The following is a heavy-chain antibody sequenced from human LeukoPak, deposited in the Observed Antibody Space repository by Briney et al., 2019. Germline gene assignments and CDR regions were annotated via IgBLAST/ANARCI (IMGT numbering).Heavy chain of an antibody. V-gene: IGHV1-18*04. Sequence: ASVKVSCKASGYTFTSYGISWVRQAPGQGLEWMGWISAYNGNTNYAQKLQGRVTMTTDTSTSTAYRELRSLRSDDTAVYYCARDLQSEGLGELSPNWFDPWGQGTLVTVSS. J-gene: IGHJ5*02. CDR2: ISAYNGNT. D-gene: IGHD3-16*02. CDR3: ARDLQSEGLGELSPNWFDP. CDR1: GYTFTSYG.